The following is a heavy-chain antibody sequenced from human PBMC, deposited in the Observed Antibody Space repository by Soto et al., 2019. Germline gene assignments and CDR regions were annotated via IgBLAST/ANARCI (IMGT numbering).Heavy chain of an antibody. J-gene: IGHJ6*02. V-gene: IGHV4-30-2*01. CDR2: IYHSGST. D-gene: IGHD6-13*01. CDR3: ASDSSPYYGMDV. Sequence: LSLTCAVSGGSISSGGYSWSWIRQPPGKGLEWIGYIYHSGSTYYNPSLKSRVTISVDRSKNQFSLKLSSVTAADTAVYYCASDSSPYYGMDVWGQGTTVTVSS. CDR1: GGSISSGGYS.